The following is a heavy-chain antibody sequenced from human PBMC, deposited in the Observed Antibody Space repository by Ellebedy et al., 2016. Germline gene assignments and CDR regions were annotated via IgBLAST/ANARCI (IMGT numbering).Heavy chain of an antibody. CDR1: GFTLGNFA. D-gene: IGHD2-8*01. CDR3: AKDRDGCWALIFDV. CDR2: ILHDGSHK. J-gene: IGHJ3*01. Sequence: GGSLRLXXAASGFTLGNFAMHWVRQAPGKGLEWVSAILHDGSHKSYADSVKGRFTISRDNSRNTLYLQLNSLRPDDTAVYYCAKDRDGCWALIFDVWGQGTVVTVSS. V-gene: IGHV3-30*14.